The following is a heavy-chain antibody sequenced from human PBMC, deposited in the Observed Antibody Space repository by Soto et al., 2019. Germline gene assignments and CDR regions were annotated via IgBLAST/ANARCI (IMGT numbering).Heavy chain of an antibody. J-gene: IGHJ4*02. CDR1: GFTFSSYS. Sequence: GGSLRLSCAASGFTFSSYSMSWVRQAPGKGLEWVSSISSSSSYIYYADSVKGRFTISRDNAKNSLYLQMNSLRAEDTAVYYCASMQQLGHDYWGQGTLVTVSS. CDR2: ISSSSSYI. CDR3: ASMQQLGHDY. D-gene: IGHD6-13*01. V-gene: IGHV3-21*01.